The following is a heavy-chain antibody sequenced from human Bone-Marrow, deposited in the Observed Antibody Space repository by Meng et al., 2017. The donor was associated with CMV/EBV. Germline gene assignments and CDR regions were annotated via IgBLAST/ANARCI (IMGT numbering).Heavy chain of an antibody. CDR1: GYTFTGYY. V-gene: IGHV1-2*02. D-gene: IGHD6-13*01. CDR2: INSNSGGT. J-gene: IGHJ6*02. CDR3: ARDRWVGRIAAPADV. Sequence: ASVKVSCKASGYTFTGYYMHWVRQAPGQGLEWMGWINSNSGGTNYAQKFQGRVTMTRDTSISTAYMELSRLRSDDTAVYYCARDRWVGRIAAPADVWSQGTTVTVSS.